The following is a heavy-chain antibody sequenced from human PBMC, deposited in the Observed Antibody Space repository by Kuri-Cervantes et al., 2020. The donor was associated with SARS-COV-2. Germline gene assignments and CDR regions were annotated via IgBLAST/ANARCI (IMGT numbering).Heavy chain of an antibody. D-gene: IGHD3-3*01. Sequence: GSLRLSCAASGFTVSSNYMSWIRQPPGKGLEWIGEINHSGSTNYNPSLKSRVTISVDTSKNQFSLKLSSVTAADTAVYYCARGTSGRDDFWSGYYVGYYYYYGMDVWGQGTMVTVSS. V-gene: IGHV4-34*01. CDR1: GFTVSSNY. CDR2: INHSGST. J-gene: IGHJ6*02. CDR3: ARGTSGRDDFWSGYYVGYYYYYGMDV.